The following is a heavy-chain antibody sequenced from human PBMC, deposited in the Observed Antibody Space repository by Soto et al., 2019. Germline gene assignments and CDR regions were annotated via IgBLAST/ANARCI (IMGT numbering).Heavy chain of an antibody. CDR2: IYSDGTT. CDR1: GGSISGYY. D-gene: IGHD5-18*01. CDR3: ARDRGYRSGSFGS. V-gene: IGHV4-4*07. J-gene: IGHJ5*02. Sequence: PSETLSLTGIVSGGSISGYYGSWIRQPAGKELEWIGRIYSDGTTNYNPSLKGRGTMSVDTSKKQISLKLTSVTAADTAMYYCARDRGYRSGSFGSWGPGVLVTVSS.